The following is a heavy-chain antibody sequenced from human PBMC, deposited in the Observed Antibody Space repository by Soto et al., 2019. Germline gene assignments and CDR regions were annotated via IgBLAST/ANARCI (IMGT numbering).Heavy chain of an antibody. J-gene: IGHJ4*02. CDR1: GFTFSSYS. V-gene: IGHV3-21*01. Sequence: EVQLVESGGGLVKPGGSLRLSCAASGFTFSSYSMNWVRQAPGKGLEWVSSISSSSSYIYYADSVKGRFTISRDNAKNSLYLQMNSLRAEDTAVYYCARDLGYSSSSGGYWGQGTLVTVSS. D-gene: IGHD6-6*01. CDR2: ISSSSSYI. CDR3: ARDLGYSSSSGGY.